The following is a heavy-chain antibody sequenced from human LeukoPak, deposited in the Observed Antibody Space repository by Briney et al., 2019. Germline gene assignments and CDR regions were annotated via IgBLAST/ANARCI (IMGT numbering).Heavy chain of an antibody. CDR1: GGSIGSYY. Sequence: TSETLSLTCAVSGGSIGSYYWSWIRQPPGKGLEWIGYIHDSGSTYYNPSLKGRVTISVDTSKNHFSLNLSSVTAADTAVYYCARHGQTAYDSSGYYRWGQGFLVTVSS. D-gene: IGHD3-22*01. V-gene: IGHV4-59*08. CDR2: IHDSGST. J-gene: IGHJ4*02. CDR3: ARHGQTAYDSSGYYR.